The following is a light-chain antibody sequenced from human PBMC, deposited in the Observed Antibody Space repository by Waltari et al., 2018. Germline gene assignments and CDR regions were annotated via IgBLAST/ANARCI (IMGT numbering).Light chain of an antibody. CDR1: QSLGKNY. V-gene: IGKV3-20*01. CDR2: GES. CDR3: QQYASSVLYT. Sequence: IVLTQSPGTLSLSPGDRASLSCKASQSLGKNYLAWYQHKPGQAPRLLIYGESSRAAGIPDRFSGSGSGTDFTLTISRLEPEDFAVYYCQQYASSVLYTFGQGTKLEIK. J-gene: IGKJ2*01.